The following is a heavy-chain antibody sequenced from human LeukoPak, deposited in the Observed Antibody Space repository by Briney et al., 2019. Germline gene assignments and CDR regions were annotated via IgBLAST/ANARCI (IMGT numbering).Heavy chain of an antibody. Sequence: SETLSLTCTVSGGSISSYYWTWIRQPPGQGLEWIGYIDYSGSTNYNPSLKSRVTISVDTSKNQFSLKLSPVTAADTAVYHCARARRSSGRPDAFDIWGQGTMVTVSS. CDR3: ARARRSSGRPDAFDI. CDR1: GGSISSYY. J-gene: IGHJ3*02. D-gene: IGHD6-25*01. CDR2: IDYSGST. V-gene: IGHV4-59*01.